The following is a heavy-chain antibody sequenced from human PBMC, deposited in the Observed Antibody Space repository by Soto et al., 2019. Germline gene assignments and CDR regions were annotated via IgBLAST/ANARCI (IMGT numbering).Heavy chain of an antibody. V-gene: IGHV3-49*02. CDR2: IRGETNGGTA. J-gene: IGHJ4*02. D-gene: IGHD3-22*01. CDR1: GFNFANYA. Sequence: LRLSCTGSGFNFANYALTWVRQAPGKGLEWVGFIRGETNGGTADYAASLKGRITISRDDSKSIAYLEINSLQTEDTAVYYCTRYYYESSGYYVYWGQGTLVT. CDR3: TRYYYESSGYYVY.